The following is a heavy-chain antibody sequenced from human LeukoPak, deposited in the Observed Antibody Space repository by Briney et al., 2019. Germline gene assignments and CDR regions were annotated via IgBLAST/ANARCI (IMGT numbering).Heavy chain of an antibody. J-gene: IGHJ3*02. Sequence: PGGSLRLSCAASGFTFSSYSMNWVRQAPGKGLEWVSSISSSSSYIYYADSVKGRFTISRDNAKNSLYLQMNSLRAEDTAVYYCARDRALAVAGTAFDIRGQGTMVTVSS. D-gene: IGHD6-13*01. CDR2: ISSSSSYI. CDR1: GFTFSSYS. CDR3: ARDRALAVAGTAFDI. V-gene: IGHV3-21*01.